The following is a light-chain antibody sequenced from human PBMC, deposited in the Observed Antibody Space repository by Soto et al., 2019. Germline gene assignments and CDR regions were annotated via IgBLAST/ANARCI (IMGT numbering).Light chain of an antibody. Sequence: EIVLTQSPATLSLSLGERATLSCRASQSVGNYLAWYQQKPGQAPRLLIYDASNRATDIPARFSGSGSGTDVTLTISSLEPEDFAVYYCQQRSNWPTFGQGTRLEIK. CDR1: QSVGNY. J-gene: IGKJ5*01. V-gene: IGKV3-11*01. CDR2: DAS. CDR3: QQRSNWPT.